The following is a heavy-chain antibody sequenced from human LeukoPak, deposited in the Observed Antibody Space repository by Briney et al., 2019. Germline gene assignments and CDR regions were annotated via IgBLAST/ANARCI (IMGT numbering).Heavy chain of an antibody. V-gene: IGHV1-2*02. J-gene: IGHJ4*02. CDR1: GYTFTDYY. CDR2: INPNDGDT. D-gene: IGHD2-2*01. Sequence: ASVKVSCKASGYTFTDYYMHWVRQAPGQGFEWMGWINPNDGDTNYAQKFQGRVTMTRDTSISTAHMEVSRLRSDDTAVYYCARANFPYCRSSTCLFDYWGQGTLVTVSS. CDR3: ARANFPYCRSSTCLFDY.